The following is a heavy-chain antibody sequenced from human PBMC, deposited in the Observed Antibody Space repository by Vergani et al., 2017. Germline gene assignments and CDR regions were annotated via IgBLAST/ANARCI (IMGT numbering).Heavy chain of an antibody. D-gene: IGHD4-23*01. J-gene: IGHJ4*02. CDR1: GGSISSYY. CDR3: ARAHDRWYHTGFDY. V-gene: IGHV4-59*01. CDR2: IYYSGST. Sequence: QVQLQESGPGLVKPSETLSLTCTVSGGSISSYYWSWIRQPPGKGLEWIGYIYYSGSTNYNPSLKSRVTISVDTSKNQFSLKLSSVTAADTAVYYCARAHDRWYHTGFDYWGQGTLVTGSS.